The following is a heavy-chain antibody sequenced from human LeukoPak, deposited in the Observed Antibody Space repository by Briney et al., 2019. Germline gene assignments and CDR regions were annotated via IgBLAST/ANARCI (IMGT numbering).Heavy chain of an antibody. V-gene: IGHV3-23*01. Sequence: GGSLRLSCAASGFTSSSYAMHWVRQAPGKGLEWVSVIGGSNGITFYVGSVKGRFTISRDNSKDTLYLQMNSLRAEDTAVYYCARNENSGWGYFDYWGQGTLVTVSS. CDR3: ARNENSGWGYFDY. D-gene: IGHD5-12*01. CDR1: GFTSSSYA. CDR2: IGGSNGIT. J-gene: IGHJ4*02.